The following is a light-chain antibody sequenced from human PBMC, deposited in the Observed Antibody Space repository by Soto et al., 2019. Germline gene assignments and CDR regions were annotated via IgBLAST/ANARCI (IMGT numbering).Light chain of an antibody. Sequence: DIQMTQSPSTLSASVGDRVTITCRASQSISGWLAWYQQKPGKAPKLLIYKASSLESGVPSRFTGSGSGTEFTLTISSLQPDDFATYSCQQYNSSPYTFGQGTKLEIK. V-gene: IGKV1-5*03. CDR1: QSISGW. J-gene: IGKJ2*01. CDR2: KAS. CDR3: QQYNSSPYT.